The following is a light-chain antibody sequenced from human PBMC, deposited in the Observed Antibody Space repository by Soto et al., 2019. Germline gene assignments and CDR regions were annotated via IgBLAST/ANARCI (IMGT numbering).Light chain of an antibody. J-gene: IGKJ1*01. CDR3: QQYVHWPPGT. V-gene: IGKV3-15*01. Sequence: EIVMTQSPATLSVSPGERATLSCRASQSVSNNLAWYQQKPGQAPRLLIYRASTRAAGIAARFSGSGSGTEFTLTISSLQSEDFAVYYCQQYVHWPPGTFGQGTKVDIK. CDR1: QSVSNN. CDR2: RAS.